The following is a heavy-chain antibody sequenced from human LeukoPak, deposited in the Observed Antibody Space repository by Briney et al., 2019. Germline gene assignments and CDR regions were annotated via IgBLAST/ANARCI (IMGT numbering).Heavy chain of an antibody. CDR3: ASETDSYGYPFDY. J-gene: IGHJ4*02. Sequence: GGSLRLSCAAYGFTFSNSWMSWVRQTPDKGLEWVAFIRHEGNDKYYADSVKGRFTISRDNSKNTLYLQMDNLRVEDTAVYYCASETDSYGYPFDYWGQGTLVTVSS. V-gene: IGHV3-30*02. CDR1: GFTFSNSW. D-gene: IGHD5-18*01. CDR2: IRHEGNDK.